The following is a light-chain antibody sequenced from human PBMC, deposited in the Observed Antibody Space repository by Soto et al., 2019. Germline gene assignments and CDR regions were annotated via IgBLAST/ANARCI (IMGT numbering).Light chain of an antibody. J-gene: IGKJ2*01. CDR2: DAS. CDR3: QQRSDWPPS. Sequence: EIVLTQSPASLSLSPGDRATLSCRANQSVSNSLAWYQQTPGQPPRLLIFDASNRATGIPPRFSGSGSGTDFSLTIDSLEPEDFVVYYCQQRSDWPPSFGQGTNVDIK. V-gene: IGKV3-11*01. CDR1: QSVSNS.